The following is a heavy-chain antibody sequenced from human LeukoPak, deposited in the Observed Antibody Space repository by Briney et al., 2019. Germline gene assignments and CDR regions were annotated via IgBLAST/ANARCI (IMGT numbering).Heavy chain of an antibody. V-gene: IGHV4-38-2*01. D-gene: IGHD2-15*01. Sequence: SETLSLTCSVSGYSLSDGFYWGWIRQPPGKGLEWIGTIYHTGNTYYNPSLESRITISVDTSKNQFSLKLTSVTATDTAVCYCATSGVLYWIQTWGQGTLVTVSS. CDR1: GYSLSDGFY. CDR2: IYHTGNT. J-gene: IGHJ5*02. CDR3: ATSGVLYWIQT.